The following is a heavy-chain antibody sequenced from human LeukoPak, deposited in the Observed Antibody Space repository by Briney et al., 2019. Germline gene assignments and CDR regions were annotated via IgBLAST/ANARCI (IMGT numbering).Heavy chain of an antibody. CDR2: INPNSGGT. CDR1: GYTFTGYY. J-gene: IGHJ6*02. Sequence: ASVKVSCKASGYTFTGYYMHWVRQAPGQGLEWMGWINPNSGGTNYAQKFQGRVTMTRDTSISTAYMELSRLRSDDTAVYYCARVRFRDYYGMDVWGQGTTVTVS. CDR3: ARVRFRDYYGMDV. V-gene: IGHV1-2*02.